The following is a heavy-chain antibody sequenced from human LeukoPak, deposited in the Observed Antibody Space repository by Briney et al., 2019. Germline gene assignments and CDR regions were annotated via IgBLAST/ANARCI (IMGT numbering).Heavy chain of an antibody. CDR1: GFTFNTYA. D-gene: IGHD6-19*01. V-gene: IGHV3-23*01. CDR2: ICGSGGCT. J-gene: IGHJ4*02. CDR3: AKTTVGYSSGRYPGWPADC. Sequence: GGSLRLSCEASGFTFNTYAIYWVRQAPGKGLEWVSGICGSGGCTYYADSVKGRFTISRDNSKNTVYLQMSSLTADDTAVYYCAKTTVGYSSGRYPGWPADCWGQGTLVTVSS.